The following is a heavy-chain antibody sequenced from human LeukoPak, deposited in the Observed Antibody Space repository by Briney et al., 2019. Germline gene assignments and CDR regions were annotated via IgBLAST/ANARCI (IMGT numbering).Heavy chain of an antibody. J-gene: IGHJ6*03. V-gene: IGHV3-48*01. Sequence: GGSLRLSCVASGFTFSSYSMNWVRQAPGEGLEWVSYISSLSGTIYYADSVKGRFTISRDNAKNSLYLQMNSLRAEDTALYYCAKGKYYYDSSGYMDVWGKGTTVTISS. CDR2: ISSLSGTI. CDR3: AKGKYYYDSSGYMDV. CDR1: GFTFSSYS. D-gene: IGHD3-22*01.